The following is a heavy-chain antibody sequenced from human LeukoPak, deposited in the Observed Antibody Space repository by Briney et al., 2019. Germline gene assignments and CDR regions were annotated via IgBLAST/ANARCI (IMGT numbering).Heavy chain of an antibody. D-gene: IGHD2-21*02. Sequence: SETLSLTCAVYGGSFSGYYWSWIRQPPGKGPEWIGEINHSGSTNYNPSLKSRVTISVDTSKNQFSLKLSSVTAADTAVYYCASLTANFDYWGQGTLVTVSS. J-gene: IGHJ4*02. CDR2: INHSGST. CDR3: ASLTANFDY. CDR1: GGSFSGYY. V-gene: IGHV4-34*01.